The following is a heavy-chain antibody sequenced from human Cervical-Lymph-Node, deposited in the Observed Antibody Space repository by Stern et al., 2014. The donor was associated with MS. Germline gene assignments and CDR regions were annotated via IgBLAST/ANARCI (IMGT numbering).Heavy chain of an antibody. CDR2: IIVYSGNT. V-gene: IGHV1-18*01. Sequence: QVQLVQSVAEVKKPGASVKVSCKASGYTFTSYGFSWVRQAPGQGLEWVGWIIVYSGNTNYARKFQGRVTLTTDTSTSTVYMELTNLRSDDTAVYYCARAYEGDYWGQGTLVTVSS. CDR1: GYTFTSYG. CDR3: ARAYEGDY. J-gene: IGHJ4*02. D-gene: IGHD3-3*01.